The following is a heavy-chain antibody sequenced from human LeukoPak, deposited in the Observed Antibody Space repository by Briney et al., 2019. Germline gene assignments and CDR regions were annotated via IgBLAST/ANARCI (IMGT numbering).Heavy chain of an antibody. CDR3: TRRLDD. D-gene: IGHD3-16*01. CDR1: GFTFSTYW. Sequence: PGGSLRLSCSASGFTFSTYWMDWVRQAPGKGLEWVANIKHDGSEKNCLDSVKGRFTISRDNAQNSLYLQMNGLRVEDSAVYYCTRRLDDWGQGTLVTVSS. CDR2: IKHDGSEK. V-gene: IGHV3-7*01. J-gene: IGHJ4*02.